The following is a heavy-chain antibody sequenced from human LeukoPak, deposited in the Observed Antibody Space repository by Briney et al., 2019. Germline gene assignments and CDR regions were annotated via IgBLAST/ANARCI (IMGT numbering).Heavy chain of an antibody. Sequence: GGSLRLSCAASGFTFSSYAMHWVRQAPGKGLEYVSAISSNGGSTYYANFVKGRFTISRDNSKNTLYLQMGSLRAEDMAVYYCARGRFGEQKPGDYWGQGTLVTVSS. J-gene: IGHJ4*02. CDR1: GFTFSSYA. CDR2: ISSNGGST. CDR3: ARGRFGEQKPGDY. D-gene: IGHD3-10*01. V-gene: IGHV3-64*01.